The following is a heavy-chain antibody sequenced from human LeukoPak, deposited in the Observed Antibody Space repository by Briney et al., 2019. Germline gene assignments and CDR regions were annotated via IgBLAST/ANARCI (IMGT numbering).Heavy chain of an antibody. D-gene: IGHD1-26*01. CDR1: GYTFTDYS. Sequence: ASVKVSCKASGYTFTDYSMHWVRQAPGQGLEWMAIINPSGGLTSYAQKFQGRVTMTRDTSTSTVYMELSSLRSEDTAVYYCARDRSLGSFYKRFYPWGQGTLVTVSS. CDR2: INPSGGLT. V-gene: IGHV1-46*01. CDR3: ARDRSLGSFYKRFYP. J-gene: IGHJ5*02.